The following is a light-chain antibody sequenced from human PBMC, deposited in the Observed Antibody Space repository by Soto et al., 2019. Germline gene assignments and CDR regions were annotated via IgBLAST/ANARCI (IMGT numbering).Light chain of an antibody. CDR3: SSYSSSSTLVV. J-gene: IGLJ2*01. CDR1: SSDVGGFLY. CDR2: AVS. Sequence: QSALTQPASVSGSPGQSITISCTGTSSDVGGFLYVSWFQQHPGKAPKLMIYAVSNRPSGISNRFSGSKSGNTASLTNSGLQAEDEADYYCSSYSSSSTLVVFGGGTQLTVL. V-gene: IGLV2-14*01.